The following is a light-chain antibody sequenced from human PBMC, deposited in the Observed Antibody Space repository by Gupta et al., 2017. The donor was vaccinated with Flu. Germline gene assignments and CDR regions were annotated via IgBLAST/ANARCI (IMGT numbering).Light chain of an antibody. J-gene: IGKJ4*01. CDR1: QSVSSY. CDR3: QQTVSFPLT. CDR2: AAS. V-gene: IGKV1-39*01. Sequence: DIQMTQSPSSLSASVGDRVTITCRASQSVSSYLNWYQQKPGKAPNLLIYAASHLQSGVPSRFSGSRSGTDFTLTISSLQPEDFATYYCQQTVSFPLTFGGGTKVEI.